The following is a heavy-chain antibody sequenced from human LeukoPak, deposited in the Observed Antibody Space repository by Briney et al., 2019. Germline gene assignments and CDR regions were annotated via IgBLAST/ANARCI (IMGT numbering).Heavy chain of an antibody. D-gene: IGHD4-23*01. V-gene: IGHV4-34*01. CDR1: GGSFSGYF. CDR3: ARVRRERWSTQGYFDY. Sequence: PSETLSLTCAVYGGSFSGYFWTWMRQPPGKGLEWIGKSYNPSLKSRVTMSADPSKNQFSLNLRSVTAADTAIYSCARVRRERWSTQGYFDYWGRGALVTV. J-gene: IGHJ4*02. CDR2: S.